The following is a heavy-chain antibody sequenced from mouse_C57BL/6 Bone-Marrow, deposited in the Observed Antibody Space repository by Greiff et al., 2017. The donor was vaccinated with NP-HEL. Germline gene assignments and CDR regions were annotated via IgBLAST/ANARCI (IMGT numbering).Heavy chain of an antibody. CDR1: GYTFTSYG. Sequence: VKLQESGAELARPGASVKLSCKASGYTFTSYGISWVKQRTGQGLEWIGEIYPRSGNTYYNEKFKGKTTLTADKSSSTAYMELRSLTSEDSAVYFCARRGKGFAYWGQGTLVTVSA. CDR2: IYPRSGNT. V-gene: IGHV1-81*01. CDR3: ARRGKGFAY. J-gene: IGHJ3*01.